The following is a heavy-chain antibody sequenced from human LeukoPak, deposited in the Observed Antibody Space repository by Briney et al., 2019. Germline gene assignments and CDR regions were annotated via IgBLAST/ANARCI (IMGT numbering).Heavy chain of an antibody. V-gene: IGHV1-24*01. Sequence: ASVKVSCKVSGYTLTELSMHWVRQAPGKGLEWMGGFXXXDGETIYAQKFQGRVTMTEDTSTDTAYMELSSLRSEDTAVYYCATGAPSTMVRGVIRRAFDIWGQGTMVTVSS. CDR2: FXXXDGET. CDR1: GYTLTELS. D-gene: IGHD3-10*01. CDR3: ATGAPSTMVRGVIRRAFDI. J-gene: IGHJ3*02.